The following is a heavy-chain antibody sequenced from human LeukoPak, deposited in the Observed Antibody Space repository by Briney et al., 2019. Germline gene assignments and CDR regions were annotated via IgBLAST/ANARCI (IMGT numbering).Heavy chain of an antibody. CDR2: ISGRGGST. J-gene: IGHJ4*02. D-gene: IGHD6-19*01. V-gene: IGHV3-23*01. CDR3: ACGAVAADY. CDR1: GFAFSSYA. Sequence: GGSLRLSCAASGFAFSSYAMSWVRQAPGKGLEWVSAISGRGGSTYYADSAKGRFTISRDNSKNTLYLQMNSLRAEDTAVYYWACGAVAADYWGQGTLVTVPS.